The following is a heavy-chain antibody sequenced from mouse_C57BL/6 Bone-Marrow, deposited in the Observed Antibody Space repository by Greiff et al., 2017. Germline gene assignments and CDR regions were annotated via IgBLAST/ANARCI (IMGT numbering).Heavy chain of an antibody. CDR2: IDPSDSYT. Sequence: QVQLQQPGAELVKPGASVKLSCKASGYTFTRYWMQWVKQRPGQGLEWIGEIDPSDSYTNYNQKFKGKATLTVDTSSSTAYMQLSSLTSEDSAVYYCGGGWLPWYFDVWGTGTTVTVSS. J-gene: IGHJ1*03. D-gene: IGHD2-3*01. CDR1: GYTFTRYW. CDR3: GGGWLPWYFDV. V-gene: IGHV1-50*01.